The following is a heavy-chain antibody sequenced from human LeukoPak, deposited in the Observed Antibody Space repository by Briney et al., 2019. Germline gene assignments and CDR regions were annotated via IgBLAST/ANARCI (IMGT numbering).Heavy chain of an antibody. Sequence: SETLSLTCTVSGGSISSSCYFWGRIRQPPGKGLEWIGSIYYSGSTYYNPSLKSRVTISVDTSKNQFSLKLSSVTAADTAVYYCARHPSSWIDSMDVWGQGTTVTVSS. CDR3: ARHPSSWIDSMDV. CDR2: IYYSGST. J-gene: IGHJ6*02. D-gene: IGHD2-2*03. V-gene: IGHV4-39*01. CDR1: GGSISSSCYF.